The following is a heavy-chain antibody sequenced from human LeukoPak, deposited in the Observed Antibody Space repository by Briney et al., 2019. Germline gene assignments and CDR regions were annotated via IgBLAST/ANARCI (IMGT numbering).Heavy chain of an antibody. CDR1: GFTFDDYA. J-gene: IGHJ4*02. Sequence: GGSLRLSCAASGFTFDDYAMHWVRQAPGKGLEWVSGISWNSGSIGYADSVKGRFTISRDNAKNSLYLQMNSLRAEDTALYYCAKTRTWEQQLVGPLDYWGQGTLVTVSS. CDR2: ISWNSGSI. CDR3: AKTRTWEQQLVGPLDY. V-gene: IGHV3-9*01. D-gene: IGHD6-13*01.